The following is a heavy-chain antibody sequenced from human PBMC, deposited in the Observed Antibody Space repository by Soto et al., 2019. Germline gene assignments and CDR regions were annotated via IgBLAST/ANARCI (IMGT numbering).Heavy chain of an antibody. J-gene: IGHJ1*01. V-gene: IGHV3-23*01. Sequence: GGSLRLSCAASAFTFSSCSMSWDRQAPGKGLEWVSGIGGSGDDTEYTDSVKGRFTISRDNSKSTLYMQMSSLRAEDTAVYYCASDSSGSYSRFEYFQQWGQGTLVTVSS. CDR2: IGGSGDDT. CDR1: AFTFSSCS. CDR3: ASDSSGSYSRFEYFQQ. D-gene: IGHD3-22*01.